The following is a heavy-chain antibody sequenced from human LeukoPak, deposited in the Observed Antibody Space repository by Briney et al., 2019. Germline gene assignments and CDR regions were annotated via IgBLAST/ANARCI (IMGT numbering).Heavy chain of an antibody. CDR1: GFTFSSYS. CDR2: ISSSSSYI. Sequence: GGSLRLSCAASGFTFSSYSMNWVRQAPGKGLEWVSSISSSSSYIYYADSAKGRFTISRDNSKNTLYLQMNSLRAEDTAVYYCAKTPVYDYVWGSYRTIFFDYWGQGTLVTVSS. D-gene: IGHD3-16*02. V-gene: IGHV3-21*04. CDR3: AKTPVYDYVWGSYRTIFFDY. J-gene: IGHJ4*02.